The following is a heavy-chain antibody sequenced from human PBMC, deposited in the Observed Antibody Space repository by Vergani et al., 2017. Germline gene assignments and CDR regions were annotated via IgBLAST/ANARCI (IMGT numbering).Heavy chain of an antibody. CDR1: GFTFSSYG. D-gene: IGHD1-1*01. V-gene: IGHV3-33*06. CDR2: IWYDGSNK. J-gene: IGHJ4*02. CDR3: AKVVHGPQSYFDY. Sequence: QVQLVESGGGVVQPGRSLRLSCAASGFTFSSYGMHWVRQAPGKGLEWVAVIWYDGSNKYYADSVKGRFTISRDNSKNTLYLQMNSLRAEDTAVYYCAKVVHGPQSYFDYWGQGTLVTVSS.